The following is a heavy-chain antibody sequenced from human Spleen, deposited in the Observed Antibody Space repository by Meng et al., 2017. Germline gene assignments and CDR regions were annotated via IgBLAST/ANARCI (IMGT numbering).Heavy chain of an antibody. CDR2: MNEDGNTI. Sequence: EVALVESGGGWVQPGGSLGLSCAASGFTLSNFWMHWVRQAPGKGLVWVSRMNEDGNTINYAGYVWGRFTISRDSARNTLYLQMDSLRAEATAVYYCVRAFGGNSDSWGQGTLVTVSS. CDR3: VRAFGGNSDS. V-gene: IGHV3-74*01. CDR1: GFTLSNFW. J-gene: IGHJ5*01. D-gene: IGHD2-15*01.